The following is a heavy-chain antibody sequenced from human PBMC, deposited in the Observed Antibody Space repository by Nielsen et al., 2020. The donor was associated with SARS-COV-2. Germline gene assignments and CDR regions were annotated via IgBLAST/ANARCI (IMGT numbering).Heavy chain of an antibody. CDR2: ISSSGSYI. V-gene: IGHV3-21*01. J-gene: IGHJ4*02. D-gene: IGHD2-8*01. CDR1: GLTFSIYS. CDR3: ATDQYCPNGICSSGGRDY. Sequence: GESLRLSCAASGLTFSIYSMMWVRQAPGKGLEWVSHISSSGSYIYYADSVKGRFTISRDNAKNSVYLQMNSLRAEDTAVYYCATDQYCPNGICSSGGRDYWGQGTLVAVSS.